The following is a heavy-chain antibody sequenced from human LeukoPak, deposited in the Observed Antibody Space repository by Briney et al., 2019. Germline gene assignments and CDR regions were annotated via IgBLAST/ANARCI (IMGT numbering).Heavy chain of an antibody. V-gene: IGHV1-69*04. CDR3: AREGYGSGSSHWFDP. D-gene: IGHD3-10*01. Sequence: GASVKVSCKTSGGTFGSYSISWVRQAPGQGLEWMGRIIPIFDIPNYAQKFQGRVTITADKSTSTAYMELRSLRSDDTAVYYCAREGYGSGSSHWFDPWGQGTLVTVSS. CDR1: GGTFGSYS. J-gene: IGHJ5*02. CDR2: IIPIFDIP.